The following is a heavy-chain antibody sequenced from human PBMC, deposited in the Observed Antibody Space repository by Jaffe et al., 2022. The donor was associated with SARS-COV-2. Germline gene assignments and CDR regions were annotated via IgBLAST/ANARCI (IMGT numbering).Heavy chain of an antibody. CDR2: ISGSGGST. Sequence: EVQLLESGGGLVQPGGSLRLSCAASGFTFSSYAMSWVRQAPGKGLEWVSAISGSGGSTYYADSVKGRFTISRDNSKNTLYLQMNSLRAEDTAVYYCANLIGQWLVFNYWGQGTLVTVSS. D-gene: IGHD6-19*01. V-gene: IGHV3-23*01. CDR1: GFTFSSYA. J-gene: IGHJ4*02. CDR3: ANLIGQWLVFNY.